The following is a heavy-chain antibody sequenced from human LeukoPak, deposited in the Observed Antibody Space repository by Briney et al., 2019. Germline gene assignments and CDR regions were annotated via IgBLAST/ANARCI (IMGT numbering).Heavy chain of an antibody. CDR1: GFTVTSNY. V-gene: IGHV3-53*01. D-gene: IGHD1-26*01. CDR2: IYSGGST. J-gene: IGHJ2*01. Sequence: QPGGSLRLSCAASGFTVTSNYMSWVRQAPGKGLEWVSVIYSGGSTYYADSVKGRFTISRDNSKNTLYLQMNSLRAEDTAVYYCAKPGGSGSYGDWYFDLWGRGTLVTVSS. CDR3: AKPGGSGSYGDWYFDL.